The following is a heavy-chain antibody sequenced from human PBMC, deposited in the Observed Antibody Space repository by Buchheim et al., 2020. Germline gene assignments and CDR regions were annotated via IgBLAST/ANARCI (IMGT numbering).Heavy chain of an antibody. Sequence: EVQLLESGGGLVQPGGSLRLSCAASGLTFSNYAMSWVRQASGKGLEWVSAIGGSGDGTYYADSVKGRFTISRDSSKNTLYLQMNSLRADDTALYYCASEALSPRGWFLHKVDFWGQGAL. J-gene: IGHJ4*02. CDR3: ASEALSPRGWFLHKVDF. V-gene: IGHV3-23*01. D-gene: IGHD6-19*01. CDR1: GLTFSNYA. CDR2: IGGSGDGT.